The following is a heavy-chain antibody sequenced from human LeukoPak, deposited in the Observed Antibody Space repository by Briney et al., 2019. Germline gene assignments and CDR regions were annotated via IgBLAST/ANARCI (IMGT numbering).Heavy chain of an antibody. Sequence: PGGSLRLSCATSGFTFSNYAMSWVRQAPGKGLEWLSTISGSGSTTYYADSVKGRFTISRDNSENTLYLQMYSLRAEDTAVYYCASHFDSSGFYYFDYWGQGTLVTVSS. D-gene: IGHD3-22*01. CDR3: ASHFDSSGFYYFDY. CDR1: GFTFSNYA. CDR2: ISGSGSTT. V-gene: IGHV3-23*01. J-gene: IGHJ4*02.